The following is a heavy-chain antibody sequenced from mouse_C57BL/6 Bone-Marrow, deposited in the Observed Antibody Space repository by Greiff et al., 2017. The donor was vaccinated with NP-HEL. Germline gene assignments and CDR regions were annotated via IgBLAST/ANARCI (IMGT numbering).Heavy chain of an antibody. Sequence: DVQLVESGGGLVQPGGSLKLSCAASGFTFSDYGMAWVRQAPRKGPEWVAFISNLAYSIYYADTVTGRFTLSRENAKNTLYLEMSSLRAEYTAMYYCARHGGYFYFDYWGQGTTLTVSS. J-gene: IGHJ2*01. V-gene: IGHV5-15*01. D-gene: IGHD3-1*01. CDR1: GFTFSDYG. CDR2: ISNLAYSI. CDR3: ARHGGYFYFDY.